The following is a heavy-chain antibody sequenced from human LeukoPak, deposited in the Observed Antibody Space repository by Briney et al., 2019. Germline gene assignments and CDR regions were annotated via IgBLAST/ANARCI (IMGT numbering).Heavy chain of an antibody. J-gene: IGHJ4*02. CDR1: GSTFEDYA. Sequence: GGSLRLSCSVSGSTFEDYAMHWVRQAPGKGLEWVSGISWNSGSIDYVESVKGRFTISRDNAENSLYLQMNSLRPEDTALYYCAKGSGRYWTFFDFWGQGTLVAVSS. CDR2: ISWNSGSI. CDR3: AKGSGRYWTFFDF. D-gene: IGHD1-26*01. V-gene: IGHV3-9*01.